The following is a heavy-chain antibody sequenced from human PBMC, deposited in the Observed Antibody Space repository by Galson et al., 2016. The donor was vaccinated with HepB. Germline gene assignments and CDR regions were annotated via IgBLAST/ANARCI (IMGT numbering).Heavy chain of an antibody. V-gene: IGHV2-5*02. Sequence: PALVKPTQTLTLTCTFSGFSLNRRGVGVGWIRQPPGKALEWLALICWDDDKRYSPSLRSRLTITKDTSKNHVVLTMTNMAPVENATYYCANTQVDSTMVPPSYYSVMDVGGPRTTVIVSS. D-gene: IGHD3-10*01. CDR1: GFSLNRRGVG. CDR3: ANTQVDSTMVPPSYYSVMDV. CDR2: ICWDDDK. J-gene: IGHJ6*02.